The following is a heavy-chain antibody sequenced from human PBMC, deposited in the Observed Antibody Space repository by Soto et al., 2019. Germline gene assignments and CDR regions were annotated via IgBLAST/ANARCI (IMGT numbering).Heavy chain of an antibody. CDR3: ARGSNHYDY. V-gene: IGHV3-74*01. J-gene: IGHJ4*02. CDR2: INSDGNST. D-gene: IGHD4-4*01. CDR1: GFTFSPFW. Sequence: EVQLVESGGGLVQPGGSLRLSCAASGFTFSPFWMHWVRQVPGKGPVWVTRINSDGNSTSYADSVKGRFTISRDNAKNTLYLQMNSLRAEDTAVYYCARGSNHYDYWGQGTLVTVSS.